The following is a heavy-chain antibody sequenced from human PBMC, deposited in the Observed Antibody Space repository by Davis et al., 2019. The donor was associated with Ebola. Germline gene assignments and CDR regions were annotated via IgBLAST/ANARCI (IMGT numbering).Heavy chain of an antibody. V-gene: IGHV1-69*13. J-gene: IGHJ6*02. CDR2: IIPIFGTA. D-gene: IGHD6-6*01. CDR3: ARDAPIEYSSSLGV. CDR1: GGIFSSYA. Sequence: SVKVSCKASGGIFSSYAISWVRQAPGQGLEWMGGIIPIFGTANYAQKFQGRVTITADESTSRAYMELSSLRSEDTAVYYCARDAPIEYSSSLGVWGQGTTVTVSS.